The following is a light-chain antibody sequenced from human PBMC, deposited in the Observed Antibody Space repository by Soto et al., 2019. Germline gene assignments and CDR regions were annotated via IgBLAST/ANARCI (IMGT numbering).Light chain of an antibody. CDR3: SSYTSSSTLV. J-gene: IGLJ1*01. CDR2: DVT. CDR1: SSDVGGYNF. V-gene: IGLV2-14*01. Sequence: QSALTQPASVSGTPGQSITIACTGTSSDVGGYNFVSWYQQHPGKAPKLMIYDVTIRPSGVSSRFSGSKSGNTASLTISGLQAEDEADYYFSSYTSSSTLVFGTGTKLTVL.